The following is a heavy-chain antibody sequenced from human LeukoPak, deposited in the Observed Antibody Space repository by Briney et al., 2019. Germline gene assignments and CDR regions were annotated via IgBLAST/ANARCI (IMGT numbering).Heavy chain of an antibody. CDR3: AGTPLYYYDSSGYLDY. J-gene: IGHJ4*02. CDR1: GGSFSGHY. D-gene: IGHD3-22*01. Sequence: PSETLSLTCAVYGGSFSGHYWNWIRQPPGTGLEWIGEINHSGSTNYSPSLKSRVTISVDTSKKQFSLKLSSVTAADTAVYYCAGTPLYYYDSSGYLDYWGQGTLVTVSS. V-gene: IGHV4-34*01. CDR2: INHSGST.